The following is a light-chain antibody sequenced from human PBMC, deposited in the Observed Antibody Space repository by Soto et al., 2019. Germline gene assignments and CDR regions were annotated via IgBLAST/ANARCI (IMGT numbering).Light chain of an antibody. Sequence: QSALTQPASVSGSPGQSITISCTGTTADVGGYDYVYWYQQHPGESPKLLIYDVTNRPSGVSARFSGSKSGSTASLTISGLQAEDEADYYCSSYAGSNTLVVFGGGTKVTVL. CDR3: SSYAGSNTLVV. CDR1: TADVGGYDY. J-gene: IGLJ2*01. CDR2: DVT. V-gene: IGLV2-14*01.